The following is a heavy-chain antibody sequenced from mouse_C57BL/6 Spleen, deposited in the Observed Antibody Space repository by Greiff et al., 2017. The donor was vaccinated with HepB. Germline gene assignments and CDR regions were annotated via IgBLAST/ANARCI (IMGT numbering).Heavy chain of an antibody. J-gene: IGHJ2*01. Sequence: EVKLVESGGGLVKPGGSLKLSCAASGFTFSSYAMSWVRQTPEKRLEWVATISDGGSYTYYPDNVKGRFTISRENAKNNLYLQMSHLKSEDTATYYCARGGGQGYWGQGTTLTVSS. CDR3: ARGGGQGY. D-gene: IGHD3-3*01. CDR1: GFTFSSYA. CDR2: ISDGGSYT. V-gene: IGHV5-4*03.